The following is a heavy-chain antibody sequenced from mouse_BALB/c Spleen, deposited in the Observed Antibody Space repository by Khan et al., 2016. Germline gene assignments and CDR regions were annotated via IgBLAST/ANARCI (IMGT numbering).Heavy chain of an antibody. Sequence: VQLQQPGAELVRPGASVKLSCKASGYTFTSYWINWVKQRPGQGLEWIGNIYPSDTYTNYNQKFKDKATLTVDKSSSTAYMQLSSPTSEDSAVYYCTRYYVGTHMDYWGQGTSVTVSS. CDR2: IYPSDTYT. CDR1: GYTFTSYW. J-gene: IGHJ4*01. CDR3: TRYYVGTHMDY. D-gene: IGHD1-1*02. V-gene: IGHV1-69*02.